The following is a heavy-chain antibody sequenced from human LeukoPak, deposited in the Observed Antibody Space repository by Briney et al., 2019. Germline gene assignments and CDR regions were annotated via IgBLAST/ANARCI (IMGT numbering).Heavy chain of an antibody. CDR2: IYHSGST. CDR1: GYSISSGYY. V-gene: IGHV4-38-2*02. J-gene: IGHJ4*02. Sequence: SETLSLTCTVSGYSISSGYYWGWIRQPPGKGLEWIGSIYHSGSTYYNPSLKSRVTISVDTSKNQFSLKLSSVTAADTAVYYCARHSVRGVIIIDYWGQGTLVTVSS. D-gene: IGHD3-10*01. CDR3: ARHSVRGVIIIDY.